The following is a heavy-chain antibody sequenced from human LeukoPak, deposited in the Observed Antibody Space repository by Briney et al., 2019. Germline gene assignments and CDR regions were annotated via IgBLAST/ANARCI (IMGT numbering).Heavy chain of an antibody. CDR1: GGSFSGYY. J-gene: IGHJ4*02. Sequence: SETLSLTCAVYGGSFSGYYWSWIRQPPGKGLEWIGSIYYSGSTYYNPSLKSRVTISVDTSKNQFSLKLSSVTAADTAVYYCARVIGAGYCSGGSCYSQDYWGQGTLVTVSS. V-gene: IGHV4-34*01. D-gene: IGHD2-15*01. CDR2: IYYSGST. CDR3: ARVIGAGYCSGGSCYSQDY.